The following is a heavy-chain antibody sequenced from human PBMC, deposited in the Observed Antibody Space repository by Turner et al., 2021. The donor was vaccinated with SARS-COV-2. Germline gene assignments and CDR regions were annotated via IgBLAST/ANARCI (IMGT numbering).Heavy chain of an antibody. Sequence: QLQLQESGPGLVKPSETLSLTCTVPGGPISSSPYYWGWIRQPQGKGLEWIGSIYYSESTYYNPSLMSRVTISLDTSKNQFSLKLSSVTAADTAVYYCARRSEGYYGSGSHWFDPWGQGTLVTVSS. V-gene: IGHV4-39*01. J-gene: IGHJ5*02. CDR2: IYYSEST. CDR1: GGPISSSPYY. CDR3: ARRSEGYYGSGSHWFDP. D-gene: IGHD3-10*01.